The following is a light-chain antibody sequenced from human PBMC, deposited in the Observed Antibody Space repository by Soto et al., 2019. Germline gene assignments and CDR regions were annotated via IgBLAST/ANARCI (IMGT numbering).Light chain of an antibody. Sequence: EVVLTQSPATLSLSPGQRATLSCRASLSVSSHLAWFQQRPGQAPRLLIYDASNRATGIPARFSGRGSGTDFTLTISSLEPEDFAVYYCQQRSSAITFGQGTRLEIK. J-gene: IGKJ5*01. CDR3: QQRSSAIT. V-gene: IGKV3-11*01. CDR2: DAS. CDR1: LSVSSH.